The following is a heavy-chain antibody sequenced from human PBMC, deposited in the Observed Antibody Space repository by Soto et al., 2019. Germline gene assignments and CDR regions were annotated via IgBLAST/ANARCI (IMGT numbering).Heavy chain of an antibody. CDR3: ARLRNESPYYYYYYMDV. D-gene: IGHD1-1*01. V-gene: IGHV4-39*01. J-gene: IGHJ6*03. Sequence: SETLSLTSTVAGGYISSSSYYWGGISQPPGKGLEWIGSIHYSGSTYYHPSLKSRVTISVATPKNQLSLKLSSGTAPDTAVYYCARLRNESPYYYYYYMDVWGKGTTVTVSS. CDR2: IHYSGST. CDR1: GGYISSSSYY.